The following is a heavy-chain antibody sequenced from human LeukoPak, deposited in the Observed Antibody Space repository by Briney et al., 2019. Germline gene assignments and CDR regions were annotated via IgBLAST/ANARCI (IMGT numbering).Heavy chain of an antibody. Sequence: SQTLSLTCTVSGGSISSGDYYWSWIRQPPGKGLEWIGYIYYSGSTYYNPSLKSRVTISVDTSKNQFSLKLSSVTAADTAVYYCARENTMIVVIDGVGAAFDIWGQGTMVTVSS. D-gene: IGHD3-22*01. CDR3: ARENTMIVVIDGVGAAFDI. J-gene: IGHJ3*02. CDR2: IYYSGST. V-gene: IGHV4-30-4*08. CDR1: GGSISSGDYY.